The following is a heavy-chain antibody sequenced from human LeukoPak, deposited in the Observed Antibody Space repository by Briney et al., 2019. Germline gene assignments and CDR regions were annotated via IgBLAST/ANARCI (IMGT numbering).Heavy chain of an antibody. CDR3: ARHSSGGGGWIDP. J-gene: IGHJ5*02. D-gene: IGHD6-19*01. Sequence: ASVKVSCKASGYTFTGYYMHWVRQAPGQGLEWMGWINPNSGGTNYAQKFQGWVTMTGDTSISTAYMELSRLRSDDTAVYYCARHSSGGGGWIDPWGQGTLVTVSS. V-gene: IGHV1-2*04. CDR2: INPNSGGT. CDR1: GYTFTGYY.